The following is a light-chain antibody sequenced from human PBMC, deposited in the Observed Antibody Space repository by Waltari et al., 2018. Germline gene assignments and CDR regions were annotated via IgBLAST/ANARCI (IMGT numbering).Light chain of an antibody. CDR3: LQDYDYPRT. J-gene: IGKJ2*02. CDR2: TIS. V-gene: IGKV1-6*01. Sequence: AIQMTQSPSALSASVGDRVPLTFRASQGIGNALAWYQQKPGKAPNLLIYTISKLQSGVPSRFRGSGSGADFTLTISSLQPEDFATYYCLQDYDYPRTFGQGTKVEIK. CDR1: QGIGNA.